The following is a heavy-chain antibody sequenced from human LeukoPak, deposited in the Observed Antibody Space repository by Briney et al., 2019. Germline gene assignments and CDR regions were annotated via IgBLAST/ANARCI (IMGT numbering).Heavy chain of an antibody. Sequence: GGSLRLSCAASGFTFSSYAMHWVRQAPGKGLEWVAVISYDGSNKYYADSVKGRFTISGDNSKNTLYLQMNSLRVEDTAVYYCAKDGERWLPIGYFDYWGQGTLVTVSS. J-gene: IGHJ4*02. D-gene: IGHD5-24*01. CDR2: ISYDGSNK. V-gene: IGHV3-30-3*01. CDR3: AKDGERWLPIGYFDY. CDR1: GFTFSSYA.